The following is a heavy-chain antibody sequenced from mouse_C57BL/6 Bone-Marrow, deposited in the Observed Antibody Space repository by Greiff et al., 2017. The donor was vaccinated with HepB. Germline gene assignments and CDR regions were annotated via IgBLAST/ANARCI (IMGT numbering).Heavy chain of an antibody. CDR1: GYTFTSYW. CDR2: INPSNGGT. V-gene: IGHV1-53*01. J-gene: IGHJ4*01. D-gene: IGHD2-10*02. CDR3: ARGRVWYPYYYAMDY. Sequence: QVQLKQPGPELVKPGASVKLSCKASGYTFTSYWMHWVKQRPGQGLEWIGNINPSNGGTNYNEKFKSKATLTVDKSSSTAYMQLSSLTSEDSAVYYCARGRVWYPYYYAMDYWGQGTSVTVSS.